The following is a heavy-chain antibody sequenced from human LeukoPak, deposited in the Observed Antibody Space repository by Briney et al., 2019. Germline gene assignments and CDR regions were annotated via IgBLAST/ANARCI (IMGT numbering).Heavy chain of an antibody. CDR3: ASSLAVAGTGGLDP. V-gene: IGHV1-69*06. CDR2: IIPIFGTA. CDR1: GGTFSSYA. J-gene: IGHJ5*02. D-gene: IGHD6-19*01. Sequence: SVEVSCKASGGTFSSYAISWVRQAPGQGLEWMGGIIPIFGTANYAQKFQGRVTITADISTSTAYMELSSLRSEDTAVYYCASSLAVAGTGGLDPWGQGTLVTVSS.